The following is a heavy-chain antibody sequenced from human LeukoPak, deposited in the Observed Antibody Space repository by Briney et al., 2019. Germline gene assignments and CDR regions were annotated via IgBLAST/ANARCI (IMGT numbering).Heavy chain of an antibody. CDR1: GGSISSYY. V-gene: IGHV4-59*01. J-gene: IGHJ4*02. D-gene: IGHD3-10*01. CDR3: ARGVGYGSGSHGY. CDR2: IYYSGST. Sequence: PSETQSLTCTVSGGSISSYYWSWIRQPPGKGLEWIGYIYYSGSTNYNPSLKSRLTISVDTSKNQFSLKLSSVTAADTAVYYCARGVGYGSGSHGYWGQGTLVTVSS.